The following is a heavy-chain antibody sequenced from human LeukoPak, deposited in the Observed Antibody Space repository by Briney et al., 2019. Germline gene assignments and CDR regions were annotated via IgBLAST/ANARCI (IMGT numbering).Heavy chain of an antibody. CDR2: IYNSGNT. Sequence: PGGSLRLSCAASGFTVSSNYMTWVRQAPGKGLEWVSVIYNSGNTYYADSVKGRFTISRDNSKNTLYLQMNSLRAEDTAVYYCATGIVAARLCHYWGQGTLVTVSS. J-gene: IGHJ4*02. D-gene: IGHD6-6*01. V-gene: IGHV3-66*01. CDR1: GFTVSSNY. CDR3: ATGIVAARLCHY.